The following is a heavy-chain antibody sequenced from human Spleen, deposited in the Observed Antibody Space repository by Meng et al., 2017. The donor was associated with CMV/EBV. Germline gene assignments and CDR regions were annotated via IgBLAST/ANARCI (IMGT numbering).Heavy chain of an antibody. CDR3: ARDLAYCTSTSCYAFDY. CDR2: ISYDGSNK. D-gene: IGHD2-2*01. CDR1: GFTFSSYA. V-gene: IGHV3-30*04. J-gene: IGHJ4*02. Sequence: GGSLRLSCAASGFTFSSYAVHWVRQAPGKGLEWVAIISYDGSNKYYADSVKGRFTISRDNSKNTLYLQMNSLRADDTAVYYCARDLAYCTSTSCYAFDYWGQGTLVTVSS.